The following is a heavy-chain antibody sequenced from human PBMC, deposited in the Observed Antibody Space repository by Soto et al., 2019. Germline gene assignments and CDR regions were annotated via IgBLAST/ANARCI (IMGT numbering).Heavy chain of an antibody. CDR3: ARAKNFWSGYYSAGWFDP. CDR2: INPSGGST. D-gene: IGHD3-3*01. J-gene: IGHJ5*02. CDR1: GYTFTSYY. Sequence: ASVQVSCKASGYTFTSYYMHWVRQAPGQGLEWMGIINPSGGSTSYAQKFQGRVTMTRDTSTSTVYMELSSLRSEDTAVYYCARAKNFWSGYYSAGWFDPWGQGTLVTVSS. V-gene: IGHV1-46*01.